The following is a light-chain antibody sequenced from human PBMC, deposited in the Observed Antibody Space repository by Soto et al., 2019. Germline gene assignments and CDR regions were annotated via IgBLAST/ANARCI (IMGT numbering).Light chain of an antibody. CDR2: AAS. V-gene: IGKV1-39*01. J-gene: IGKJ4*01. Sequence: DIQMTQSPSSLSASVGDRVTITCRASQSISSYLNWYQQKPGKAPKLLIYAASSLQSGVPSRFSGSGSGTDFTLTISSLQSEDFAVYYCQQYNHWPPLTFGGGTKVDIK. CDR3: QQYNHWPPLT. CDR1: QSISSY.